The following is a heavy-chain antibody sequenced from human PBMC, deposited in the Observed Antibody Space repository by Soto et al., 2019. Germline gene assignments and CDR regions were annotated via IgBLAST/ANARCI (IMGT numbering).Heavy chain of an antibody. CDR1: GGSISSSSYY. CDR3: ARPGDYNWNDGEDY. J-gene: IGHJ4*02. CDR2: IYYSGST. V-gene: IGHV4-39*01. Sequence: QLQLQESGPGLVKPSETLSLTCTVSGGSISSSSYYWGWIRQPPGKGLEWIGSIYYSGSTYSNPSLKVRVTISVDTSKNQFSLKLSSVTAADTAVYYWARPGDYNWNDGEDYWGQGTLVTVSS. D-gene: IGHD1-20*01.